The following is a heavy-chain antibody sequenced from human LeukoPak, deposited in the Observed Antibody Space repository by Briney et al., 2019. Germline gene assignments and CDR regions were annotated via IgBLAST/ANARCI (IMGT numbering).Heavy chain of an antibody. D-gene: IGHD3-3*01. CDR2: INWNGGST. CDR1: GFTFDDYG. J-gene: IGHJ4*02. Sequence: GSLRLSCAASGFTFDDYGMSWVRQAPGKGLEWVSGINWNGGSTGYADSVKGRFTISRDNAKNSLYLQMNSLRAEDTAVYYCARLAERYDFWSGYNYWGQGTLVTVSS. V-gene: IGHV3-20*04. CDR3: ARLAERYDFWSGYNY.